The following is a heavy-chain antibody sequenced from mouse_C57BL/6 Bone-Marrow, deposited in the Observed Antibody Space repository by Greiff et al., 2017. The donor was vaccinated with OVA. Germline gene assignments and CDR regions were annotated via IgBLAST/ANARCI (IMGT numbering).Heavy chain of an antibody. CDR3: ARGDYYGSSFDY. V-gene: IGHV1-26*01. CDR2: INPINGGT. J-gene: IGHJ2*01. D-gene: IGHD1-1*01. CDR1: GYTFTDYY. Sequence: EVQLQQSGPELVKPGASVKISCKASGYTFTDYYMNWVKQSHGKSLEWIGDINPINGGTSYNQKFMGKATLTVDKSSSTAYMELRSLTSEDSAVYYCARGDYYGSSFDYWGQGTTLTVSS.